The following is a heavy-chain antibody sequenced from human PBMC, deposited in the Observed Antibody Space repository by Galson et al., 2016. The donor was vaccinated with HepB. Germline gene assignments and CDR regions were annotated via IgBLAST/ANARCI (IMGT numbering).Heavy chain of an antibody. V-gene: IGHV4-39*01. J-gene: IGHJ4*02. Sequence: SETLSLTCSVSGDSIISTSYYWAVIRQPPGKGLEWVGSVYYSGTAYYRPSLKSRLTISVDTSGNRFSLRLSGVTAEDTAVYSCARQSIQWGYSDYWGQGFLVTVSS. CDR1: GDSIISTSYY. D-gene: IGHD2-21*01. CDR2: VYYSGTA. CDR3: ARQSIQWGYSDY.